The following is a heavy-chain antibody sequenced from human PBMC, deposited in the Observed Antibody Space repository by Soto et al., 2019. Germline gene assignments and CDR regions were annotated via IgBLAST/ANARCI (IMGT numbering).Heavy chain of an antibody. V-gene: IGHV4-59*01. CDR1: GGSISSYY. Sequence: QVQLQESGPGLVKPSETLSLTCTVSGGSISSYYWSWIRQPPGKGLEWIGYIYYSGSTNYNPSLKSRVTISVDTSKNQFSLKLSSVTAADTAVYYCARDRVVVVVAATLSYYYYGMDVWDQGTTVTVSS. D-gene: IGHD2-15*01. J-gene: IGHJ6*02. CDR3: ARDRVVVVVAATLSYYYYGMDV. CDR2: IYYSGST.